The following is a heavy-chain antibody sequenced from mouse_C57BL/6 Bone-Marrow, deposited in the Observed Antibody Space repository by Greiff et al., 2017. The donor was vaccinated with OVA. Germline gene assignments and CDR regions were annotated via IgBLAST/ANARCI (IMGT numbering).Heavy chain of an antibody. Sequence: EVHLVESGGGLVQPGGSLKLSCAASGFTFSDYGMAWVRQAPRTGPEWVAFISNLAYSIYYADTVTGRFTISRENAKNTLYLEMSSLRSEDTAMYYCARQRDYDYGYAMDYWGQGTSVTVSS. CDR3: ARQRDYDYGYAMDY. CDR2: ISNLAYSI. J-gene: IGHJ4*01. V-gene: IGHV5-15*01. CDR1: GFTFSDYG. D-gene: IGHD2-4*01.